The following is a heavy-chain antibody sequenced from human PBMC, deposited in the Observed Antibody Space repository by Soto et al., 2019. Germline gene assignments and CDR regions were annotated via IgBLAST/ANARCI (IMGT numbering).Heavy chain of an antibody. CDR3: AKSRRGFGELFLPYYCYGMDV. D-gene: IGHD3-10*01. CDR2: ISYDGSNK. V-gene: IGHV3-30*18. Sequence: QVQLVESGGGVVQPGRSLRLSCAASGFTFSSYGMHWVRQAPGKGLEWVAVISYDGSNKYYADSVKGRFTISRDNSKNTLYLQMSSLRAEDTAVYYCAKSRRGFGELFLPYYCYGMDVWGQGTTVTVSS. CDR1: GFTFSSYG. J-gene: IGHJ6*02.